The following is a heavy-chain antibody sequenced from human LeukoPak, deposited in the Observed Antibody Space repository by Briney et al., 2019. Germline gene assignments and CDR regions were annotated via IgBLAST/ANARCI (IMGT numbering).Heavy chain of an antibody. Sequence: ASVKVSCKASGYTFTSYDINWVRQATGQGLEWMGWMNPNSGNTGYAQKFQGRVTMTRNTSISTAYMELSSLRSEDTAVYYCAREVGYSYGYQKKYYYMDVWGKGTTVTVSS. V-gene: IGHV1-8*01. CDR1: GYTFTSYD. D-gene: IGHD5-18*01. CDR2: MNPNSGNT. J-gene: IGHJ6*03. CDR3: AREVGYSYGYQKKYYYMDV.